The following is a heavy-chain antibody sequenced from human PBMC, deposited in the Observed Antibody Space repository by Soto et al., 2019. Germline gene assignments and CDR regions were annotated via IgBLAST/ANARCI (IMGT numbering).Heavy chain of an antibody. V-gene: IGHV5-10-1*01. J-gene: IGHJ6*02. CDR2: IDPSDSYT. D-gene: IGHD2-2*01. CDR1: GYSFNSYW. CDR3: ARDDCSSTSCYWYYYYGMDV. Sequence: GESLKISCKGSGYSFNSYWISWVRQMPGKGLEWMGRIDPSDSYTNYSPSFQGHVTISADKSISTAYLQWSSLKASDTAMYYCARDDCSSTSCYWYYYYGMDVWGQGTTVTVSS.